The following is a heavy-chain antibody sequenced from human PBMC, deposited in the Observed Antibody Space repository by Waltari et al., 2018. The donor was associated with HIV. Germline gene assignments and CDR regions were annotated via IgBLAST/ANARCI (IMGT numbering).Heavy chain of an antibody. Sequence: QITLKESGPTLVKPTQTLTLTCTFSGFSLSTSGVGVGWIRQPPGKAPEWLALIYWNDDKRYSPSLKSRRTITKDTAKNQVVLTMTDMDPVDTATYYCAHRRLARAVAGKLYDWFDPWDQGILVTVSS. CDR1: GFSLSTSGVG. V-gene: IGHV2-5*01. D-gene: IGHD6-19*01. CDR3: AHRRLARAVAGKLYDWFDP. CDR2: IYWNDDK. J-gene: IGHJ5*02.